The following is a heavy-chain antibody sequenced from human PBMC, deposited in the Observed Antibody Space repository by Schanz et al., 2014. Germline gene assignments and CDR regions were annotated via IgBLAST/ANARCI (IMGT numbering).Heavy chain of an antibody. CDR2: ISGSGGDT. CDR1: GFTFSTYA. J-gene: IGHJ4*02. V-gene: IGHV3-23*04. CDR3: ARDRPSGYALDF. D-gene: IGHD5-12*01. Sequence: EVQLVESGGGLVQPGGSLRLSCAASGFTFSTYAMNWVRQAPGKGLEWVSGISGSGGDTYYVDSVKGRFTVSRDNSKKTLYVQMNSLRAEDTAVYYCARDRPSGYALDFWGQGTLVTVSS.